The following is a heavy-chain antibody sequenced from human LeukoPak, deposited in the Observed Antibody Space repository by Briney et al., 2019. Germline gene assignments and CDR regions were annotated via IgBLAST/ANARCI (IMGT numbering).Heavy chain of an antibody. CDR3: ARDKYYYDSSGAYYYYYMDV. D-gene: IGHD3-22*01. CDR1: GSSITTAYF. CDR2: IYHSGST. J-gene: IGHJ6*03. V-gene: IGHV4-38-2*02. Sequence: SETLSLTCTVSGSSITTAYFWGWIRQPPGKGLEWIGNIYHSGSTYYNPSLKSRVTISVDKSKNQFSLKLSSVTAADTAVYYCARDKYYYDSSGAYYYYYMDVWGKGTTVTVSS.